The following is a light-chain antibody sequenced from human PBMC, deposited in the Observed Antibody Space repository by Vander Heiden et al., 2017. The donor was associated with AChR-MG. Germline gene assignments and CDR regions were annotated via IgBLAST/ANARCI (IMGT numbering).Light chain of an antibody. V-gene: IGLV2-14*03. CDR3: SSYTSSSSVV. J-gene: IGLJ2*01. Sequence: QSALTQPASVPRSPGQSIAISCTGSSRDVGGYNFVSWYQQHRGKATKLMIYDVSNRHAGGSNRFSGSKSGNTDALTISGRQAEEEADYYCSSYTSSSSVVFGGGTKLTVL. CDR1: SRDVGGYNF. CDR2: DVS.